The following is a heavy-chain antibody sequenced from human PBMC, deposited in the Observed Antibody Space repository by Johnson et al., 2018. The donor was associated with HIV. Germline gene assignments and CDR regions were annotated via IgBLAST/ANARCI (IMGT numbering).Heavy chain of an antibody. Sequence: VQLVESGGGVVRPGGSLRLSCAASGFTFDDYGMSWVSAIGTAGDTYYPGSVKGRFTISRENAKNSLYLQMNSLRAGDTAVYYCARAQVATIWGGTFDIWGQGTMVTVSS. CDR3: ARAQVATIWGGTFDI. CDR1: GFTFDDYG. CDR2: IGTAGDT. J-gene: IGHJ3*02. D-gene: IGHD5-12*01. V-gene: IGHV3-13*01.